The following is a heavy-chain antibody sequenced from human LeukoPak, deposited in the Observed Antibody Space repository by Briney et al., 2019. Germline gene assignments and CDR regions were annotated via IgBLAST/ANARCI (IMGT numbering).Heavy chain of an antibody. CDR2: ISAYNGNT. D-gene: IGHD2-21*02. V-gene: IGHV1-18*01. CDR3: ARDCGGDCYQLPNWLDP. J-gene: IGHJ5*02. CDR1: GYTFNSFG. Sequence: GASVKVSCKASGYTFNSFGINWVRQAPGQGLEWMGWISAYNGNTKYAQQFQGRVTMTTDRSTSTVYMELRSLRSDDTATYYCARDCGGDCYQLPNWLDPWGQGTLVTVSS.